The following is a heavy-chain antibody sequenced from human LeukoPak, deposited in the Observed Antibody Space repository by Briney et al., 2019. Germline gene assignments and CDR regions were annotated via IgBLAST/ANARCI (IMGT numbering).Heavy chain of an antibody. CDR3: ARSLYCSSTSCFGDRLVYGMDV. V-gene: IGHV3-30*04. D-gene: IGHD2-2*01. CDR2: ISYDGSNK. Sequence: GRSLRLSCAASGFTFSSYAMHWVRQAPGKGLEWVAVISYDGSNKYYADSVKGRFTISRDNSKNTLYLQMNSLRAKDTAVYYCARSLYCSSTSCFGDRLVYGMDVWGKGTTVTVSS. J-gene: IGHJ6*04. CDR1: GFTFSSYA.